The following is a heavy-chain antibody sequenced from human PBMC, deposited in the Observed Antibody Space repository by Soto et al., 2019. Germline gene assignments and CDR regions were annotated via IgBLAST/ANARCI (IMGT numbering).Heavy chain of an antibody. Sequence: QVQLQESGPGLVKPSQTLSLTCTVSGGSISSGGYYWSWIRQHPGKGLEWIGYIYYSGSTYYNPSRKSRVTISVDTSKKQFSLKLSSVTAADTAVYYCARASMDYYDSSGYYYWADYYYYGMDVWGQGTTVTVSS. D-gene: IGHD3-22*01. CDR1: GGSISSGGYY. J-gene: IGHJ6*02. V-gene: IGHV4-31*03. CDR2: IYYSGST. CDR3: ARASMDYYDSSGYYYWADYYYYGMDV.